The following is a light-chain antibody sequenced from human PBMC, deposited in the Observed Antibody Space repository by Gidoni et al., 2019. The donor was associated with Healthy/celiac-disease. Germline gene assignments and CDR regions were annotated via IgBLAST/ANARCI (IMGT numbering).Light chain of an antibody. V-gene: IGKV1-5*03. CDR3: QQYNSPVT. CDR2: KAS. Sequence: DIQMTQSPSTLSASVGDRVTITCRASQSISSRLAWYQQKPGKAPKLLIYKASSLESGVPSRFSGSGSGTEFTLTISSLQPDDFATYYCQQYNSPVTFGQGTKVEIK. CDR1: QSISSR. J-gene: IGKJ1*01.